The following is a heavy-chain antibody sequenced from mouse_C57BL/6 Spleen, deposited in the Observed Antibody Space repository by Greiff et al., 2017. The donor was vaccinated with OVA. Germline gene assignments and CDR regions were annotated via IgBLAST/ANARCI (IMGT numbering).Heavy chain of an antibody. CDR2: IRLKSDNYAT. CDR1: GFTFSNYW. Sequence: EVNVVESGGGLVQPGGSMKLSCVASGFTFSNYWMNWVRQSPEKGLEWVAQIRLKSDNYATHYAASVKGRFTISREDSKIKIYLQMNNLGAEDTGFFYCTTESAWFAYWGQGTLVTVSA. CDR3: TTESAWFAY. J-gene: IGHJ3*01. V-gene: IGHV6-3*01.